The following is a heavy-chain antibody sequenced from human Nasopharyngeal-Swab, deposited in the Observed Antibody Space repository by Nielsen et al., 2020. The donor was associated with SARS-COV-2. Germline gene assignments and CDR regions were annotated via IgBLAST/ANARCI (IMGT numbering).Heavy chain of an antibody. CDR3: ARGEAAADFYYYGMDV. CDR1: GFTFSSYG. Sequence: GESLKISCAASGFTFSSYGMHWVRQAPGKGLEWVAVISYDGSNKYYADSVKGRFTISRDNSKNTLYLQMNSLRAEDTAVYYCARGEAAADFYYYGMDVWGQGTTVTVSS. V-gene: IGHV3-30*03. D-gene: IGHD6-13*01. J-gene: IGHJ6*02. CDR2: ISYDGSNK.